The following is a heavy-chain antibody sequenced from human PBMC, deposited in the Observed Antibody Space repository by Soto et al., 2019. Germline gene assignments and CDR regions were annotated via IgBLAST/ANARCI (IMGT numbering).Heavy chain of an antibody. D-gene: IGHD3-22*01. CDR2: ISYDGSNK. CDR1: GFTFSSYA. CDR3: AREYYYDSSGYYYYGFDY. Sequence: QVQLVESGGGVVQPGRSLRLSCAASGFTFSSYAMHWVRQAPGKGLEWVAVISYDGSNKYYADSVKGRFTISRDNSKNTLYLQMNSLRAEDTAVYYCAREYYYDSSGYYYYGFDYWGQGTLVTVSS. V-gene: IGHV3-30-3*01. J-gene: IGHJ4*02.